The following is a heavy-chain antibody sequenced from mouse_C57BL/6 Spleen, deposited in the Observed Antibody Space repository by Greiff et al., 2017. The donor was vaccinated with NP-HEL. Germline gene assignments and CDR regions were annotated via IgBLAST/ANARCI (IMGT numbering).Heavy chain of an antibody. D-gene: IGHD1-1*01. J-gene: IGHJ1*03. V-gene: IGHV2-9-1*01. CDR1: GFSLTSYA. Sequence: VKVVESGPGLVAPSQSLSITCTVSGFSLTSYAISWVRQPPGKGLEWLGVIWTGGGTNYNSALKSRLSISKDNSKSQVFLKMNSLQTDDTARYYCARNRRITTVVADWYFDVWGTGTTVTVSS. CDR2: IWTGGGT. CDR3: ARNRRITTVVADWYFDV.